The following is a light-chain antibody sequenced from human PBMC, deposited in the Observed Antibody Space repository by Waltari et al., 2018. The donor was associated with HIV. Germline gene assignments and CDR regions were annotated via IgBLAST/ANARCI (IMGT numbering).Light chain of an antibody. V-gene: IGLV2-8*01. CDR3: SSYAGSNWV. Sequence: QSSLTQPPSASGSPGQSVTISCTGTSSDVGGYNYVSWSQQHPGKAPNYIIYEVIKRPSGVPDRFSGSKSGNTASLTVSGLQAEDEADYYCSSYAGSNWVFGGGTKLTVL. J-gene: IGLJ3*02. CDR2: EVI. CDR1: SSDVGGYNY.